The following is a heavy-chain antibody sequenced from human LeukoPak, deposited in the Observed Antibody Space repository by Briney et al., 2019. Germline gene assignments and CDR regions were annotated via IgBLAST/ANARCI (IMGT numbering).Heavy chain of an antibody. CDR2: LYIGGNT. Sequence: GGSLRLSCAASGLSVSSNYMNWVRQAPGKGLEWVSALYIGGNTYYADSVRGRFTISRDNSKNTLYLQMNSLRAEDTAIYYCTTAAGYNYCQYWGQGTLVPVSS. V-gene: IGHV3-53*01. CDR3: TTAAGYNYCQY. D-gene: IGHD5-18*01. CDR1: GLSVSSNY. J-gene: IGHJ4*02.